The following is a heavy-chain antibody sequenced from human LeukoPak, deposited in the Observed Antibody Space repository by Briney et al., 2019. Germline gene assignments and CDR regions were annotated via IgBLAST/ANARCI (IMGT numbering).Heavy chain of an antibody. Sequence: SETLSLTCTVSGGSISIYYCSWIRQPPGKGLEWIGYVHYSGDTNYNPSLKSRVTMSVDTSKNQLSLRLTSVTAADTAVYYCARGTITTYYFDYWGQGTLVTVSS. CDR3: ARGTITTYYFDY. CDR2: VHYSGDT. CDR1: GGSISIYY. D-gene: IGHD4-11*01. V-gene: IGHV4-59*08. J-gene: IGHJ4*02.